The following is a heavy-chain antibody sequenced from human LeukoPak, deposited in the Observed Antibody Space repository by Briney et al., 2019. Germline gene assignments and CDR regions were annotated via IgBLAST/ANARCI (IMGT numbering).Heavy chain of an antibody. CDR3: ARVPGVSNWFDP. J-gene: IGHJ5*02. CDR2: IYYSGST. D-gene: IGHD3-10*01. V-gene: IGHV4-39*07. CDR1: GGSISSSNYY. Sequence: PSETLSLTCIVSGGSISSSNYYWGWIRQPPGKGLEWIGSIYYSGSTYYNPSLKSRVTISIDMSKNQFSLKLSSVTAADTAVYYCARVPGVSNWFDPWGQGTLVTVSS.